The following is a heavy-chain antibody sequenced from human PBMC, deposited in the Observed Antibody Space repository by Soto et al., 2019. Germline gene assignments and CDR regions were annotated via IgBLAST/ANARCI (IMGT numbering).Heavy chain of an antibody. Sequence: TGGSLRLSCAASGFTFSSYAMSWVRQAPGKGLEWVSAISGSGGSTYYADSVKGRFTISRDNSKNTLYLQMNSLRAEDTAVYYCAKDHKLWFPVGSFDYWGQGTLVTVSS. CDR2: ISGSGGST. CDR1: GFTFSSYA. D-gene: IGHD5-18*01. J-gene: IGHJ4*02. CDR3: AKDHKLWFPVGSFDY. V-gene: IGHV3-23*01.